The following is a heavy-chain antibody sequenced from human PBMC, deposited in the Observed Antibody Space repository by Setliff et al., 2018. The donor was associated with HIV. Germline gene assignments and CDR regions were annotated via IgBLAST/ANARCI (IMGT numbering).Heavy chain of an antibody. CDR2: IRSGSGTV. D-gene: IGHD2-8*02. CDR1: GFTFSSYS. Sequence: PGESLKISCAASGFTFSSYSMNWVRQSPGKGLEWVSYIRSGSGTVYYADPVRGRFTMSRDNAKNSLYLQMNSLRAEDTAVYYCARDWTGYGFDIWGQGTMVTVSS. J-gene: IGHJ3*02. V-gene: IGHV3-48*01. CDR3: ARDWTGYGFDI.